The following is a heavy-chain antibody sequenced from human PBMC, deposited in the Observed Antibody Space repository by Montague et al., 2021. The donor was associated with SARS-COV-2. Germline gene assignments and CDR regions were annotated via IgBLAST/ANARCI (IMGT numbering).Heavy chain of an antibody. Sequence: TLSLTCTVSGGSISSGSYYWSWIRQPAGKGLEWIGRIYTSGTTDYSFSLKSRVTISVDTSKNQFSLKQTSVTAADTAVYYCARAHSGSWAHLDNWGQGSLVTVSS. D-gene: IGHD5-12*01. J-gene: IGHJ4*02. CDR1: GGSISSGSYY. V-gene: IGHV4-61*02. CDR3: ARAHSGSWAHLDN. CDR2: IYTSGTT.